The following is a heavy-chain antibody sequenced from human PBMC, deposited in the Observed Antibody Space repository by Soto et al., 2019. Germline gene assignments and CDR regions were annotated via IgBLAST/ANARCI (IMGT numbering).Heavy chain of an antibody. CDR3: AKDLDSYYYDSSGYAFDI. CDR1: GFTFSSYA. Sequence: GGSLRLSCAASGFTFSSYAMSWVRQAPGKGLEWVSAISGSGGSTYYADSVKGRFPISRDNSKNTLYLQMNSLRAEDTAVYYCAKDLDSYYYDSSGYAFDIWGQGTVVTVSS. J-gene: IGHJ3*02. D-gene: IGHD3-22*01. CDR2: ISGSGGST. V-gene: IGHV3-23*01.